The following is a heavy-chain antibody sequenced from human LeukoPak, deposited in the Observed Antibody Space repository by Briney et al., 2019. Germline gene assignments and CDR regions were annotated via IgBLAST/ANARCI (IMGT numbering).Heavy chain of an antibody. CDR3: AKSHSVGYRGYFDY. V-gene: IGHV3-23*01. CDR2: ISDSGDST. Sequence: GGSLRLSWAAPGFTFTTYPMSGFRQAPGQGLDWISTISDSGDSTYYADSVKGRFTISRDNSKNTLYVQMNSLRAEDTAVYYCAKSHSVGYRGYFDYWGQGTLVTVSS. CDR1: GFTFTTYP. J-gene: IGHJ4*02. D-gene: IGHD5-12*01.